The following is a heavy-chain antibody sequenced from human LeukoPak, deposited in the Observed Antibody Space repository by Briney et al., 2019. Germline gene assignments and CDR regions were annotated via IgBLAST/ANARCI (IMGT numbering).Heavy chain of an antibody. J-gene: IGHJ6*02. D-gene: IGHD3-10*01. CDR3: AKDRRRGSYYYYGMDV. V-gene: IGHV3-9*01. CDR2: ISWNSGSI. CDR1: GFTFDDYA. Sequence: GRSLRLSCAASGFTFDDYAMHWVRQAPGKGLEWVSGISWNSGSIGCADSVKGRFTISRDNAKNSLYLQMNSLRAEDTALYYCAKDRRRGSYYYYGMDVWGQGTTVTVSS.